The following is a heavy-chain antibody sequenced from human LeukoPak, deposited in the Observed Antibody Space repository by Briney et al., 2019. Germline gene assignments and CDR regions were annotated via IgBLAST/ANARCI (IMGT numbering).Heavy chain of an antibody. CDR2: INHSGST. D-gene: IGHD3-10*01. CDR3: AKGSPRGGSISDY. J-gene: IGHJ4*02. CDR1: GGSFSGYY. V-gene: IGHV4-34*01. Sequence: SETLSLTCAVYGGSFSGYYWSWIRQPPGKGLEWIGEINHSGSTNYNPSLKSRVTISVDTSKNQFSLKLSSVTAADTAVYYCAKGSPRGGSISDYWGQGTLVTVSS.